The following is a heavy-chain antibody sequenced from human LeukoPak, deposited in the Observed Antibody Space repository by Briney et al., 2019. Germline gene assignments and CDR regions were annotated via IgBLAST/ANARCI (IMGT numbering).Heavy chain of an antibody. D-gene: IGHD2-21*02. CDR2: IWYDGTNK. Sequence: GGSLRLACAASGFTFSSYGMHWVRQAPRKGLEWGAVIWYDGTNKYYADSVKGRFTISRDNSENTLYLQMNSLRAEDTAVYYCARIGGDRDPFDYWGQGTLVTVSS. CDR1: GFTFSSYG. CDR3: ARIGGDRDPFDY. J-gene: IGHJ4*02. V-gene: IGHV3-33*01.